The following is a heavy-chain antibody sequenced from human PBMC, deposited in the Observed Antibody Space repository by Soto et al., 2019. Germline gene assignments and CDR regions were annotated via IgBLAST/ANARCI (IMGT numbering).Heavy chain of an antibody. CDR2: ISAYNGNT. V-gene: IGHV1-18*04. CDR3: ARGGYSSSWSRWDYYGMDV. J-gene: IGHJ6*02. Sequence: ASVKVSCKASGYTFTSYGISWVRQAPGQGLEWMGWISAYNGNTNYAQKLQGRVTMTTDTSTSTAYMEPRSLRSDDTAVYYCARGGYSSSWSRWDYYGMDVWGQGTTVTVSS. CDR1: GYTFTSYG. D-gene: IGHD6-13*01.